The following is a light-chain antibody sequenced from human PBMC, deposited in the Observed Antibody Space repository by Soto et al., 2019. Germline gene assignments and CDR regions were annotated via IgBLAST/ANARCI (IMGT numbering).Light chain of an antibody. Sequence: DVHMTQSPSTVSGSVGDRVTITCRASQTISSWLAWYQQKPGKAPKLLIYKASTLKSGVPSRFSGSGSGTEFTLTISGLQPEDFATYYCQQSFITPRAFGQVTKV. J-gene: IGKJ1*01. CDR3: QQSFITPRA. V-gene: IGKV1-5*03. CDR1: QTISSW. CDR2: KAS.